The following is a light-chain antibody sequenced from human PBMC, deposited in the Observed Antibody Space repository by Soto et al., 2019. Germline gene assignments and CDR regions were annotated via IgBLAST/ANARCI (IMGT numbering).Light chain of an antibody. Sequence: EIVLTQSPGTLSLSPGERATLSCRASQSVSSNYLALYQQKPGQAPRLLIYGASTRATGIPDRFSGSGSGTDFTLTISRLEPEDFAVYYCQQYGSSPMYTFGQGTKLEIK. CDR1: QSVSSNY. V-gene: IGKV3-20*01. CDR3: QQYGSSPMYT. CDR2: GAS. J-gene: IGKJ2*01.